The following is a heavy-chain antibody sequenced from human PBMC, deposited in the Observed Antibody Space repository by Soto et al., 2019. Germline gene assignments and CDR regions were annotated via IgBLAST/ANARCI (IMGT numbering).Heavy chain of an antibody. CDR3: VSWVSAHFGS. CDR1: RFTSGYHA. V-gene: IGHV3-23*01. Sequence: LRLSCATSRFTSGYHAMNWCRQAPGKGLEWVSTISSNGENTHYADSVKRRFIISSDNSRNTVALQMNSLRVEDTAIYYCVSWVSAHFGSWGEGTPVTVS. J-gene: IGHJ5*01. D-gene: IGHD6-13*01. CDR2: ISSNGENT.